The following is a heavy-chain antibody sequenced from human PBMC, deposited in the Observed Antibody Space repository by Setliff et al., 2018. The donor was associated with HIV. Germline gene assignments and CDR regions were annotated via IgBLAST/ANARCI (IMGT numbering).Heavy chain of an antibody. CDR3: ARRGDFFYYAMDV. CDR2: ISHSGNA. Sequence: PSETLSLTCTVSYFSIDNGYYWGWIRQPPGKGLEWIASISHSGNAYYNPSLKSRVTISVDRSKNQFSLKLSSVTAADTAVYYCARRGDFFYYAMDVWGQGTTGTV. J-gene: IGHJ6*02. V-gene: IGHV4-38-2*02. CDR1: YFSIDNGYY.